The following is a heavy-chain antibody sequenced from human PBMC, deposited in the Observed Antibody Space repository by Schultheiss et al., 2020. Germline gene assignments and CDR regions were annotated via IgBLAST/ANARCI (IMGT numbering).Heavy chain of an antibody. CDR1: GGSRSSGGYY. CDR2: IYYSGST. CDR3: ARVRDSNWFDP. V-gene: IGHV4-31*02. J-gene: IGHJ5*02. Sequence: SQTLSLTLKGSGGSRSSGGYYWSWIRQHPGKGLEWIGYIYYSGSTYYNPSLKSRVTISVDTSKNQFSLKLSSVTAADTAVYYCARVRDSNWFDPWGQGTLVTVSS. D-gene: IGHD3-10*01.